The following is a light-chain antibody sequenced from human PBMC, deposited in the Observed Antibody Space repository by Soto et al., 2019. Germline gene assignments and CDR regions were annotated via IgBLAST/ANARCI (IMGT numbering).Light chain of an antibody. J-gene: IGLJ1*01. CDR2: EDT. Sequence: QSALTQSASVSGSPGQSITISCTGTGSVVGSYNLVSWYQQVPGKAPKLMVYEDTKRPSGVSNRFSGSKSGNTASLTISGLQAEDEADYHCSSYTNTGTLYVFGTGTKLTVL. CDR3: SSYTNTGTLYV. CDR1: GSVVGSYNL. V-gene: IGLV2-14*02.